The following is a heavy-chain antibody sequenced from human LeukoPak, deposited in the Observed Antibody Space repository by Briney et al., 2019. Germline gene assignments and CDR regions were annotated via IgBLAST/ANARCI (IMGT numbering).Heavy chain of an antibody. J-gene: IGHJ4*02. CDR1: GFTFSNAW. D-gene: IGHD6-25*01. Sequence: GGSLRLSCAASGFTFSNAWMSWVRQAPGKGLEWAGRIKSKTDGGTTDYAAPVKGRFTISRDDSKNTLYLQMNSLKTEDTAVYYCTTGEAAFDYWGQGTLVTVSS. V-gene: IGHV3-15*01. CDR3: TTGEAAFDY. CDR2: IKSKTDGGTT.